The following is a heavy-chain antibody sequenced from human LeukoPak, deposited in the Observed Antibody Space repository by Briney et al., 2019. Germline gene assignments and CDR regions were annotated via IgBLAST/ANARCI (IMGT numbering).Heavy chain of an antibody. CDR3: ARGRDVVVVASWSDFDY. J-gene: IGHJ4*02. Sequence: SEALSLTCAVYGGSFSGYYWSWIRQPPGKGLEWIGEINHSGSTNYNPSLKSRVTISVDTSKNQFSLKLSSVTAADTAVYYCARGRDVVVVASWSDFDYWGQGTLVTVSS. CDR1: GGSFSGYY. V-gene: IGHV4-34*01. CDR2: INHSGST. D-gene: IGHD2-15*01.